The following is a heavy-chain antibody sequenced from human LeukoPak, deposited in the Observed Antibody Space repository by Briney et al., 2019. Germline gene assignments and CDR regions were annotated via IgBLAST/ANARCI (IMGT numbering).Heavy chain of an antibody. Sequence: ASVKVSCKASGYTFTSYDINWVRQATGQGLEWMGWMNPNSGNTGYAQKFQGRVTMTRNTSISTAYMELSSLRSEDTAVCYCAREYSSSWSDWFDPWGQGTLVTVSS. D-gene: IGHD6-13*01. CDR2: MNPNSGNT. V-gene: IGHV1-8*01. CDR1: GYTFTSYD. CDR3: AREYSSSWSDWFDP. J-gene: IGHJ5*02.